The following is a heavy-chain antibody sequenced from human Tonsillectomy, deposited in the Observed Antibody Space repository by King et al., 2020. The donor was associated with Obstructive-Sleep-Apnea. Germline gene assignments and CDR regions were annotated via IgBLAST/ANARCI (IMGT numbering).Heavy chain of an antibody. CDR3: ARESFTSATGHYAMDV. CDR1: GFTFSDYY. CDR2: ISISETYP. D-gene: IGHD6-13*01. Sequence: QLVQSGGGLVKPGGSLRLSCSVSGFTFSDYYMSWVRQSPWKGLEWSSSISISETYPNYQDSVKVRCTNSRDSTKTSLSLQINSLRAEDTAVYYCARESFTSATGHYAMDVWGQGTTVTVSS. V-gene: IGHV3-11*06. J-gene: IGHJ6*02.